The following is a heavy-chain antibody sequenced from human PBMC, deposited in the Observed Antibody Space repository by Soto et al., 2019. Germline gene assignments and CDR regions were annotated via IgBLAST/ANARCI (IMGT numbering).Heavy chain of an antibody. J-gene: IGHJ5*02. CDR3: ARGDDFWSGNWFDP. CDR1: GRAISNGCYS. D-gene: IGHD3-3*01. V-gene: IGHV4-30-2*01. Sequence: LSPTFNRFGRAISNGCYSWSWIRQPPGKGLEWIGYIYHSGSTYYNPSLKSRVTISVDRSKNQFSLKLSSVTAADTAVYYCARGDDFWSGNWFDPWGQG. CDR2: IYHSGST.